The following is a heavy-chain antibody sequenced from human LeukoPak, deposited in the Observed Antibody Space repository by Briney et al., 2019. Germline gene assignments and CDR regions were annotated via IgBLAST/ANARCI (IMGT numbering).Heavy chain of an antibody. D-gene: IGHD3-16*01. CDR2: INHSGST. Sequence: SETLSLTCAVYGGSFSGYYWSWIRQPPGKGLEWIGEINHSGSTNYNPSLKSRVTISVDTSKNQFSLKPSSVTAADTAVYYCARRRFPRWFDPWGQGTLVTVSS. J-gene: IGHJ5*02. V-gene: IGHV4-34*01. CDR3: ARRRFPRWFDP. CDR1: GGSFSGYY.